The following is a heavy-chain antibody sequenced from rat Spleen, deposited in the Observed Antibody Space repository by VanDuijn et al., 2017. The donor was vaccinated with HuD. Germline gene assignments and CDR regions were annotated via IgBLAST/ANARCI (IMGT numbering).Heavy chain of an antibody. V-gene: IGHV5S13*01. CDR3: ARRKLYDGFDY. J-gene: IGHJ2*01. D-gene: IGHD1-6*01. CDR1: GLNFSNYD. CDR2: ISTGGDNT. Sequence: EVQLVESGGGLVQPGRPLKISCTDSGLNFSNYDMAWVRQAPTKGLEWIASISTGGDNTYYRDSVKGRFTISRDNAKNTQYLLRDSLRSVDTATDYCARRKLYDGFDYWGQGVMVTVSS.